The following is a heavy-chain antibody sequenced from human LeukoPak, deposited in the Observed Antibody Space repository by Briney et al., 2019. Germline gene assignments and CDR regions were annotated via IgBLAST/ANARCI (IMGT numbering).Heavy chain of an antibody. CDR3: ARGRDAGYYDSSGYSSGMFYFDY. V-gene: IGHV4-59*12. J-gene: IGHJ4*02. Sequence: SETLFLTCTVSGGSISSYYWSWIRQPPGEGLEWIGYIYYTGTTNYNPSLQSRVTVSMDTSKNQFSLKLSSVTAADTAVYYCARGRDAGYYDSSGYSSGMFYFDYWGQGTLVTVSS. CDR1: GGSISSYY. CDR2: IYYTGTT. D-gene: IGHD3-22*01.